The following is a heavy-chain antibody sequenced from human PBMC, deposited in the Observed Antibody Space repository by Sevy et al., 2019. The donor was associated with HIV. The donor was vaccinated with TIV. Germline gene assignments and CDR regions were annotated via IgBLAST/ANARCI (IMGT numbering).Heavy chain of an antibody. D-gene: IGHD3-3*01. V-gene: IGHV1-24*01. J-gene: IGHJ6*02. CDR2: FDPEDGET. CDR1: GYTLTELS. Sequence: ASVKVSCKVSGYTLTELSMHWVRQAPGKGLESMGGFDPEDGETIYAQKFQGRVTMTEDTSTDTAYMELSSLRSEDTAVYYCATVSDFWSGYYPPGMDVWGQGTTVTVSS. CDR3: ATVSDFWSGYYPPGMDV.